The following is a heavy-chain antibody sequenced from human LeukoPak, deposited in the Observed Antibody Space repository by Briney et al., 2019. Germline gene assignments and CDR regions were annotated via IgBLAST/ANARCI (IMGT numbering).Heavy chain of an antibody. J-gene: IGHJ3*01. D-gene: IGHD1-26*01. CDR2: VKSDGSSI. CDR3: ARGGSPPERLGHTFGV. V-gene: IGHV3-74*01. Sequence: PGGSLRLSYAVYGFTFSNHWTHWVRQAPGKGLVWVSRVKSDGSSINYADSVKGRFTISIDNAKNTLLMQMNSLRAEDTAVYYCARGGSPPERLGHTFGVSGQRTSGTVSS. CDR1: GFTFSNHW.